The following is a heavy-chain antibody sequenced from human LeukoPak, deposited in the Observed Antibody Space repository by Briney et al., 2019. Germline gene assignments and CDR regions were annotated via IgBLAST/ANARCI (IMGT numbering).Heavy chain of an antibody. J-gene: IGHJ4*02. V-gene: IGHV3-21*01. D-gene: IGHD2-15*01. CDR1: GFTFSSYN. CDR3: ASSPYCSGGSCYSL. Sequence: GGSLRLSCAASGFTFSSYNMNWVRQAPGKGLEWVSSISSSSTYIHYADSVKGRFTISRDNAKNSLYLQMNSLRAEDTALYYCASSPYCSGGSCYSLWGQGTLVTVSS. CDR2: ISSSSTYI.